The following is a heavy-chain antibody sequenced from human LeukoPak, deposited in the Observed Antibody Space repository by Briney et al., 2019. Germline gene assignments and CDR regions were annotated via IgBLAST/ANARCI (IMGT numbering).Heavy chain of an antibody. CDR2: IKHDGSEK. Sequence: GGSLRLSCTASGFTFRSYWMSWVRQAPGMGLEWVANIKHDGSEKHYVDSVKGRFTISRDNAKNPLYLQINSLRAEDTAVYYCARDEEGSSWYEWGQGALVTVSS. CDR1: GFTFRSYW. CDR3: ARDEEGSSWYE. J-gene: IGHJ4*02. V-gene: IGHV3-7*01. D-gene: IGHD6-13*01.